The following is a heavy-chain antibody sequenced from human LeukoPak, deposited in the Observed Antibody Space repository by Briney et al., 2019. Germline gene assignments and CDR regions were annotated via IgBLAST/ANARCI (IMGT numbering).Heavy chain of an antibody. D-gene: IGHD6-19*01. J-gene: IGHJ6*02. CDR1: GFTFSSYG. CDR3: AKDVAARQWLVLNYYYGMDV. Sequence: GRSLRLSCAASGFTFSSYGMHWVRQAPGKGLEWVAVISYDGSNKYYADSVKGRFTISRDNSKNTLYLQMNSLRAEDTAVYYCAKDVAARQWLVLNYYYGMDVWGQGTTVTVSS. CDR2: ISYDGSNK. V-gene: IGHV3-30*18.